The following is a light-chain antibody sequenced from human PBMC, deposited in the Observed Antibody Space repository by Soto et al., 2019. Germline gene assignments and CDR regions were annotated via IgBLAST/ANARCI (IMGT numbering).Light chain of an antibody. J-gene: IGKJ5*01. CDR1: QSVSSSY. CDR3: QQYGSSPSIT. V-gene: IGKV3-20*01. CDR2: GAS. Sequence: EIVLTQSPGTLSLSPGERATLSCRASQSVSSSYLAWYQQKPGQAPRLPIYGASSRATGIPDRFSGSGSGTDFTLTISRLEPEDFAVYYCQQYGSSPSITFGQGTRLEI.